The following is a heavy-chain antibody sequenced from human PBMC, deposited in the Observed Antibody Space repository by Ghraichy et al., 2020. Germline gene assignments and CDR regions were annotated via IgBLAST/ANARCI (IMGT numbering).Heavy chain of an antibody. D-gene: IGHD6-6*01. Sequence: TLSLTCTVSSGSISSSSDYWGWIRQPPGKGLEWIGSIYYSGSTFYNPPLQSRVTISADTSKNQLSLKLSSVTASDTAVYYCARQAREGYFDYWGQGTLVTVSS. CDR1: SGSISSSSDY. CDR2: IYYSGST. J-gene: IGHJ4*02. CDR3: ARQAREGYFDY. V-gene: IGHV4-39*01.